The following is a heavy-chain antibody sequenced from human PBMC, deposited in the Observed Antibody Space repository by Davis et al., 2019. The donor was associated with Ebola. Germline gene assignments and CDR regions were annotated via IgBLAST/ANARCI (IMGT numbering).Heavy chain of an antibody. D-gene: IGHD1-26*01. CDR1: GGSISSSSYY. CDR3: ARVRSYTWFDP. J-gene: IGHJ5*02. CDR2: IYYSGST. Sequence: MPSETLSLTCTVSGGSISSSSYYWGWIRQPPGKGLEWIGSIYYSGSTYYNPSLKSRVTISVDTSKNQFSLKLSSVTAADTAVYYCARVRSYTWFDPWGQGTLVTVSS. V-gene: IGHV4-39*01.